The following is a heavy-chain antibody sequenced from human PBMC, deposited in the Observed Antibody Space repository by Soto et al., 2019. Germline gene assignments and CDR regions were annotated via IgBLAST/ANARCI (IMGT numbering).Heavy chain of an antibody. CDR1: GDSVSSNSAA. V-gene: IGHV6-1*01. D-gene: IGHD1-26*01. CDR3: AGIQEGALAY. J-gene: IGHJ4*02. Sequence: PSQTRSLTCAISGDSVSSNSAAWNWIRQSPSRGLEWLGRTYYRSKWYNEYAVSVKSRITIKPDTSKNQFSLQLNSVIPEDTAVYYCAGIQEGALAYWGQGTLVTVSS. CDR2: TYYRSKWYN.